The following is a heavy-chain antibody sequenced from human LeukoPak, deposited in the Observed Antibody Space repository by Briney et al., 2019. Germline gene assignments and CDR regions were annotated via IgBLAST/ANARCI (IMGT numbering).Heavy chain of an antibody. D-gene: IGHD5-12*01. Sequence: GGSLRLSCAASGFTFSDYAMTWVRQAPGKGLEWVSFIHRSGATTYYADSVKGRFTISRDNVKNTIYLQMSSLRVEDTAVYYCAREVVATRFDNWGQGTLVTVSP. CDR2: IHRSGATT. J-gene: IGHJ4*02. CDR3: AREVVATRFDN. CDR1: GFTFSDYA. V-gene: IGHV3-23*01.